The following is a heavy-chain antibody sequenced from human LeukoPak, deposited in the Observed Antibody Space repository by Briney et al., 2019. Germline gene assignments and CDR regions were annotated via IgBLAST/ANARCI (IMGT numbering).Heavy chain of an antibody. CDR2: IKKDGSEK. D-gene: IGHD5-18*01. Sequence: GGSLRLSCAASGFTFSSYWMSWVRQAPGKGLEWVANIKKDGSEKYYVDSVKGRFTISRENAKTSLYLQMNSLRAEDTAVYYCARDLSGVTGYTYGRGIDYWGQGTLVTVSP. CDR1: GFTFSSYW. V-gene: IGHV3-7*01. J-gene: IGHJ4*02. CDR3: ARDLSGVTGYTYGRGIDY.